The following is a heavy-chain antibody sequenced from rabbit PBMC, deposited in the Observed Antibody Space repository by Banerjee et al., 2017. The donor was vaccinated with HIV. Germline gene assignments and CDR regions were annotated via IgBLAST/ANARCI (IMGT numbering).Heavy chain of an antibody. Sequence: QQQLEESGGGLVKPGGTLTLTCKASGIDFSGYYYMCWVRQAPGKGLELIACIVTNSGTTWYASWVIGRFTISRSTSLNTVDLKMTSLTVADTATYFCGRDRDGDAGYGSLALWGPGTLVTVS. D-gene: IGHD6-1*01. CDR3: GRDRDGDAGYGSLAL. J-gene: IGHJ4*01. V-gene: IGHV1S43*01. CDR2: IVTNSGTT. CDR1: GIDFSGYYY.